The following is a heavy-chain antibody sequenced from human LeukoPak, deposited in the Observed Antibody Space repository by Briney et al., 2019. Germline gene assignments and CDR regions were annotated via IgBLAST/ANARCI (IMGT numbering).Heavy chain of an antibody. J-gene: IGHJ4*02. CDR3: ARYYYDSSGYYYADY. V-gene: IGHV4-39*01. Sequence: SETLSLTCTVSGGSISSSSYYWGWIRQPPGKGPEWIGSLYYTGSTYYNPSLKSRVTISVDTSKNQFSLKLSSVTAADTAVYYCARYYYDSSGYYYADYWGQGTLVTVSS. D-gene: IGHD3-22*01. CDR2: LYYTGST. CDR1: GGSISSSSYY.